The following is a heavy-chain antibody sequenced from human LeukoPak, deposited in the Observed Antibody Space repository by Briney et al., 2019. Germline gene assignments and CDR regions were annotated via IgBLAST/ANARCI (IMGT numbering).Heavy chain of an antibody. Sequence: GGSLRLSCAASGFIFSDYHMSWFRQAPGKGLEWVSHISSSGTNIYCADSVKGRFTISRDNAKNSLYLQMNSLRAEDTAVYSCAVTWGGSWYYFDYWGQGTLVTVSS. CDR3: AVTWGGSWYYFDY. V-gene: IGHV3-11*01. CDR1: GFIFSDYH. J-gene: IGHJ4*02. D-gene: IGHD6-13*01. CDR2: ISSSGTNI.